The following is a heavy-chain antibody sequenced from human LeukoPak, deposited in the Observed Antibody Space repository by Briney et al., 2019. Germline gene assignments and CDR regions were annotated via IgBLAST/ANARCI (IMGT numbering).Heavy chain of an antibody. J-gene: IGHJ6*03. D-gene: IGHD1-14*01. Sequence: GGSLRLSCAASGFSFSDYHMSWIRQAPGKGLEWVSYISNSGSTKYYADSMKGRFTISRDNAKNSLYLQMNSLRAEDTAVYYCARSTGRVRYYMDVWGKGTTVTVSS. CDR2: ISNSGSTK. CDR3: ARSTGRVRYYMDV. V-gene: IGHV3-11*04. CDR1: GFSFSDYH.